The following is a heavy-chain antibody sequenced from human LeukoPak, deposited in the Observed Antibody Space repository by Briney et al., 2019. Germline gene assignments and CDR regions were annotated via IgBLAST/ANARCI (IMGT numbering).Heavy chain of an antibody. CDR1: GFTFSSYA. J-gene: IGHJ4*02. D-gene: IGHD3-3*01. CDR2: ISISGGTT. V-gene: IGHV3-23*01. CDR3: AKGHYDFWSGYPAGIDS. Sequence: GGSLRLSCAASGFTFSSYAMSWVRQAPGKGLEWVSTISISGGTTYYADFVKGRFTISRDNSKNTLYLQMNSLRAEDTAIYYCAKGHYDFWSGYPAGIDSWGQGILVTVSS.